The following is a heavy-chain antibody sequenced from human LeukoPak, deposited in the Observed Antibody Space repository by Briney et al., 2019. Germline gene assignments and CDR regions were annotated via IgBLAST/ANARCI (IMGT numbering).Heavy chain of an antibody. J-gene: IGHJ4*02. Sequence: SETVSLTCTVSGGSISSYYWSWIRQPPGKGLEWIGYIYYSGSTNYNPSLKSRVTISVDTSKNQFSLKLSSVTAADTAVYYCARDPGWLDFDYWGQGTLVTVSS. CDR1: GGSISSYY. CDR3: ARDPGWLDFDY. D-gene: IGHD5-12*01. CDR2: IYYSGST. V-gene: IGHV4-59*01.